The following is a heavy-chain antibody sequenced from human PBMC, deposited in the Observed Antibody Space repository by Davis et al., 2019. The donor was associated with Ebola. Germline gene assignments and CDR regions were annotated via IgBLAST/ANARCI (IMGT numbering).Heavy chain of an antibody. CDR3: ASSDTAMVYYFDY. V-gene: IGHV4-4*02. J-gene: IGHJ4*02. CDR2: IYHSGST. CDR1: GGSISSSNW. D-gene: IGHD5-18*01. Sequence: SETLSLTCAVSGGSISSSNWWSWVRQPPGKGLEWIGEIYHSGSTNYNPSLKSRVTISVDKSKNQFSLKLSSVTAADTAVYYCASSDTAMVYYFDYWGQGTLVTVSS.